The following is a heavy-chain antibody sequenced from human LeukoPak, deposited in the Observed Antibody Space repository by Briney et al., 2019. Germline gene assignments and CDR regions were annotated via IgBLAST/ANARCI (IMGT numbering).Heavy chain of an antibody. J-gene: IGHJ4*02. D-gene: IGHD3-16*02. Sequence: ASVKVSCKASGYTFTSYGISWVRQAPGQGLEWMGWIRAYNGNTNYAQKLQGRVTMTTDTSTSTAYMELRSLRSDDTAMYYCARALDYDYVWGSYRYPPGYWGQGTLVTVSS. CDR1: GYTFTSYG. V-gene: IGHV1-18*01. CDR2: IRAYNGNT. CDR3: ARALDYDYVWGSYRYPPGY.